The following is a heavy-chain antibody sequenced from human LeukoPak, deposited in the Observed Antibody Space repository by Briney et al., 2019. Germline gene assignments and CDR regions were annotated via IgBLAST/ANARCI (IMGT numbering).Heavy chain of an antibody. CDR1: GFTFSNYW. CDR2: IRYDGSNK. CDR3: AKDRSLPYCSSTSCSNRLDY. V-gene: IGHV3-30*02. J-gene: IGHJ4*02. Sequence: GGSLRLSCAASGFTFSNYWMHWVRQAPGKGLEWVAFIRYDGSNKYYADSVKGRFTISRDNSKNTLYLQMNSLRAEDTAVYYCAKDRSLPYCSSTSCSNRLDYWGQGTLVTVSS. D-gene: IGHD2-2*01.